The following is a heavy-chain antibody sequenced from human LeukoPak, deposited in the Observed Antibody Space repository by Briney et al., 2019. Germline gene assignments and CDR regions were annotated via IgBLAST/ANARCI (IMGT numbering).Heavy chain of an antibody. CDR2: IYHSGST. J-gene: IGHJ4*02. CDR1: GVSISSYC. CDR3: ARVVYYDSSGYVIYFDY. Sequence: SETLSLTCTVSGVSISSYCWSWIRQPPGKGLEWIGSIYHSGSTYYNPSLKSRVTISVDTSKNQFSLKLSSVTAADTAVYYCARVVYYDSSGYVIYFDYWGQGTLVTVSS. D-gene: IGHD3-22*01. V-gene: IGHV4-38-2*02.